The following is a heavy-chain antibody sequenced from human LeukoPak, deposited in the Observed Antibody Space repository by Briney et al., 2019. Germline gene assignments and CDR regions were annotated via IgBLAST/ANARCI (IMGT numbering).Heavy chain of an antibody. V-gene: IGHV4-4*07. J-gene: IGHJ5*02. CDR2: IYTSGST. Sequence: SETLSLTCTVSGGSISSYYWSWIRQPAGKGLEWIGRIYTSGSTNYNPSLKSQVTMSVDTSKNQFSLKLSSVTAADTAVYYCARDRQLLWFGELLYGYNWFDPWGQGTLVTVSS. D-gene: IGHD3-10*01. CDR3: ARDRQLLWFGELLYGYNWFDP. CDR1: GGSISSYY.